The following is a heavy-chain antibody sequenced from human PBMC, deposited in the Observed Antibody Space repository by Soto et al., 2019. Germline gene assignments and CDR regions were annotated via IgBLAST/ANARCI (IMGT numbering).Heavy chain of an antibody. CDR3: PPRSSVIVGAKEYYFDY. CDR2: IYWNDDK. D-gene: IGHD3-22*01. J-gene: IGHJ4*02. Sequence: ESGPTLVNPTQTLTLTCTFSGFSLSTSGVGVGWIRQPPGKALEWLALIYWNDDKRYSPSLKSRLTITKDTSKNQVVLTMTNLDPMDTATYYCPPRSSVIVGAKEYYFDYWGQGTLGTVSS. V-gene: IGHV2-5*01. CDR1: GFSLSTSGVG.